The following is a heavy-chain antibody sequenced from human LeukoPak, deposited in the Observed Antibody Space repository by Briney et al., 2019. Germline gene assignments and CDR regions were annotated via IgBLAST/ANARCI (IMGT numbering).Heavy chain of an antibody. J-gene: IGHJ4*02. CDR2: IWPGDSDT. CDR3: ARREGEGSSSFI. CDR1: GYIFTSYW. D-gene: IGHD6-6*01. V-gene: IGHV5-51*01. Sequence: GESLQISCKGSGYIFTSYWIGRGRQMAGKGLEWMGIIWPGDSDTRYSPSFQGQVTISADQSISTAYLQWSSLRASATAMYYCARREGEGSSSFIWGQGTLVTVSS.